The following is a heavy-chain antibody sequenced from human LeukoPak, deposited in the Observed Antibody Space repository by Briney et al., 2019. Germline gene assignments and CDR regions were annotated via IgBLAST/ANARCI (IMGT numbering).Heavy chain of an antibody. Sequence: GGSLRLSCAASGFTFSTYEMNWVRQAPGKGLEWLSYITGSGSTKYYADSVRGRFTISRDNSKNSLYLQINSLRAEDTAVYYCARLLDISDHWGQGTLVTVSS. J-gene: IGHJ4*02. D-gene: IGHD3-22*01. CDR1: GFTFSTYE. CDR2: ITGSGSTK. V-gene: IGHV3-48*03. CDR3: ARLLDISDH.